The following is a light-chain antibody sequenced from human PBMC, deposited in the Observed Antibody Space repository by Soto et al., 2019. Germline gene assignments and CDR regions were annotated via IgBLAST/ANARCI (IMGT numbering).Light chain of an antibody. Sequence: DIQMTQSPSSLSASVGDRVTITCRASQSISSYLNWYQQKPGKAPKLLISAASNLQSGVPSRFSGSGSGTDFTLTISSLQPVDFATYFCQQSYSTPYTFGQGTKLEIK. CDR1: QSISSY. V-gene: IGKV1-39*01. J-gene: IGKJ2*01. CDR3: QQSYSTPYT. CDR2: AAS.